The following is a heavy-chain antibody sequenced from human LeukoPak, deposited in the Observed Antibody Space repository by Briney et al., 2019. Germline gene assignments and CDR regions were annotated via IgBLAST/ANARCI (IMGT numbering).Heavy chain of an antibody. D-gene: IGHD4-23*01. J-gene: IGHJ4*02. V-gene: IGHV1-18*01. Sequence: ASVKVSCKASGYTFTSYGISWVRQAPGQGLEWMGWISAYNGNTNYAQKLQGRVTMTTDTSTSTAYMELRSLRSDDTAVYYCARDSYGGNALVDRGLDYWGQGTLVTVSS. CDR3: ARDSYGGNALVDRGLDY. CDR1: GYTFTSYG. CDR2: ISAYNGNT.